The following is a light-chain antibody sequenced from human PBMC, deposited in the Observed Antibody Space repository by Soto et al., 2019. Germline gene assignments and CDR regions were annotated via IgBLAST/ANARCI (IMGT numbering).Light chain of an antibody. CDR2: EVS. V-gene: IGLV2-14*01. CDR3: SSYTTSSTYV. CDR1: SSDVGTYDY. J-gene: IGLJ1*01. Sequence: QSALTQPASVSGSPGQSITISCTGTSSDVGTYDYVSWYQQHPGKAPKLLIFEVSNRPSGVSTRFSGSKSVNTASLTISGLQAEDEADYYCSSYTTSSTYVFGTGTKVTVL.